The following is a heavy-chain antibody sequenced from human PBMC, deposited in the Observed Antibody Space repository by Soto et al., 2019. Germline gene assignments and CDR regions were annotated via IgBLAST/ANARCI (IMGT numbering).Heavy chain of an antibody. V-gene: IGHV4-59*08. D-gene: IGHD3-22*01. Sequence: SETLSLTCTVSGDYISSYYWNWIRQPPGKGLEWIGYIYYSGSTNYNPSLKSRVTISADKSISTAYLQWSSLKASDTAMYYCARHEKDYYDSSGYYYFDYWGQGTLVTVSS. CDR2: IYYSGST. CDR3: ARHEKDYYDSSGYYYFDY. J-gene: IGHJ4*02. CDR1: GDYISSYY.